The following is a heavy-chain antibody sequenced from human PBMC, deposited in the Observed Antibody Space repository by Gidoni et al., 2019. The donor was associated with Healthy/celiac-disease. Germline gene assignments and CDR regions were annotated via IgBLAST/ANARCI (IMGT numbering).Heavy chain of an antibody. CDR2: ISWNSGSI. Sequence: EVQLVESGGGLVQPGRSLRLSCAASGFTFDDYAMHWVRQAPGKGLEWVSGISWNSGSIGYADSVKGPFTISRDNAKNSLYLQMNSLRAEDTALYYCAKDIARLYYGSGNHYYYYGMDVWGQGTTVTVSS. J-gene: IGHJ6*02. CDR3: AKDIARLYYGSGNHYYYYGMDV. V-gene: IGHV3-9*01. D-gene: IGHD3-10*01. CDR1: GFTFDDYA.